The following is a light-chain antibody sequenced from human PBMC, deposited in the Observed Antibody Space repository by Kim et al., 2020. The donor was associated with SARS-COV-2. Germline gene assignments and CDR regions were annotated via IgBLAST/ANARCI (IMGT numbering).Light chain of an antibody. Sequence: IVMTQSPATLSVSPGERATLSCRASQSVSSNLAWYQQKPGQAPRLLFYAASTRATGTPARFSGSGSGTEFTLTISSLQSEDFAVYSCQQYNKWPLTFGGGTKVDIK. CDR3: QQYNKWPLT. CDR1: QSVSSN. V-gene: IGKV3-15*01. CDR2: AAS. J-gene: IGKJ4*01.